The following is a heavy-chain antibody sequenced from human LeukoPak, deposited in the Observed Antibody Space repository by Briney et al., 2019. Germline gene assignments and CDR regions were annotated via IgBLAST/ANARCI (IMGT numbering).Heavy chain of an antibody. CDR2: ISSNGGKT. CDR1: GFTFSAYT. V-gene: IGHV3-64D*09. Sequence: QPGGSLRLSCSVSGFTFSAYTMHWVRQAPGRGLQYVSSISSNGGKTYYADSVKGRFTISRDNSKNTLYLQMSSLRLKDTAVYYCVKDRWIDYWGQGVLVTVSS. CDR3: VKDRWIDY. J-gene: IGHJ4*02. D-gene: IGHD5-24*01.